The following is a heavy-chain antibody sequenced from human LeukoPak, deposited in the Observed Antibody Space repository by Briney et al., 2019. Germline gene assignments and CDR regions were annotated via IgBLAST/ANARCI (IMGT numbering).Heavy chain of an antibody. D-gene: IGHD6-13*01. V-gene: IGHV3-23*01. Sequence: GGSLRLSCAASGFTFSSYAMSWVRQAPGKGLEWVSAISSSGGSTYYADSVKGRFTISRDNSKNTLYLQMNSLRAEDTAVYYCAKDGGPQLLYSSSWYPSYYFDYWGQGTLVTVSS. J-gene: IGHJ4*02. CDR1: GFTFSSYA. CDR2: ISSSGGST. CDR3: AKDGGPQLLYSSSWYPSYYFDY.